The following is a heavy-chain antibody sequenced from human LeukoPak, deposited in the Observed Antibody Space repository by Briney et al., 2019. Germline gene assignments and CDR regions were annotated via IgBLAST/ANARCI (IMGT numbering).Heavy chain of an antibody. V-gene: IGHV5-10-1*01. Sequence: GESLMISCQGSGYSFTSYWISWVRQLPGKGLEWMGRIDPSDSYTNYSPSFQGHVTISADKSISTAYLQWSSLKASDTAMYYCASSYCSSTSCYINWFDPWGQGTLVTVSS. CDR1: GYSFTSYW. J-gene: IGHJ5*02. CDR3: ASSYCSSTSCYINWFDP. D-gene: IGHD2-2*02. CDR2: IDPSDSYT.